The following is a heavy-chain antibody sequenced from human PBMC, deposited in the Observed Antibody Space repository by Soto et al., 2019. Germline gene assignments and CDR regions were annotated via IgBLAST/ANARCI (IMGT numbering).Heavy chain of an antibody. Sequence: SLRLSCAASGFTFSTYAMSWVRQAPGKGLEWVSTIDNSGGITYYADSVKGRFTISRDNSKNTLYLQMNSLRAEDTAVYYCAKGGYNYGFLFDCWGQGNLVTVS. J-gene: IGHJ4*02. V-gene: IGHV3-23*05. CDR3: AKGGYNYGFLFDC. CDR2: IDNSGGIT. CDR1: GFTFSTYA. D-gene: IGHD5-18*01.